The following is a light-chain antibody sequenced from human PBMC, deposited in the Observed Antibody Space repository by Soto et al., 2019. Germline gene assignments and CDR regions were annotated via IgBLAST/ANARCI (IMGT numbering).Light chain of an antibody. CDR1: QSVSSN. CDR3: QQYNNWPYT. Sequence: ENVLTQSPATLSVSPGERATLSCRASQSVSSNLAWYQQKPGQAPRLLIYGASTRATGIPARFSGSGSGTEFTLTISSLQSEDFAVYYCQQYNNWPYTFGQGTKLEIK. J-gene: IGKJ2*01. CDR2: GAS. V-gene: IGKV3-15*01.